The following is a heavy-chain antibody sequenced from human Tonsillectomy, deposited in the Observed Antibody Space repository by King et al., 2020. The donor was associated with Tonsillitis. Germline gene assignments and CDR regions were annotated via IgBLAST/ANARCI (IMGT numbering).Heavy chain of an antibody. D-gene: IGHD7-27*01. CDR2: IYYSGTT. J-gene: IGHJ5*02. CDR3: VRHELGMTWFDP. Sequence: QLQESGPGLVKSSETLSLICTVSGGSISSSSFYWGWIRQPPGKGLEWIGSIYYSGTTFSNPSLKSRITISVDTAKNQFSLNLSAVTAADTAVYYCVRHELGMTWFDPWGQGTLVTVSS. V-gene: IGHV4-39*01. CDR1: GGSISSSSFY.